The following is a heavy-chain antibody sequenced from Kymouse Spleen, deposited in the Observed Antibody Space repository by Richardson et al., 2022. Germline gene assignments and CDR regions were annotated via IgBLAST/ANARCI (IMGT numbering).Heavy chain of an antibody. CDR1: GFTFSSYD. CDR3: AREGFHYYGSGVYYYYGMDV. J-gene: IGHJ6*02. Sequence: EVQLVESGGGLVQPGGSLRLSCAASGFTFSSYDMHWVRQATGKGLEWVSAIGTAGDTYYPGSVKGRFTISRENAKNSLYLQMNSLRAGDTAVYYCAREGFHYYGSGVYYYYGMDVWGQGTTVTVSS. CDR2: IGTAGDT. V-gene: IGHV3-13*01. D-gene: IGHD3-10*01.